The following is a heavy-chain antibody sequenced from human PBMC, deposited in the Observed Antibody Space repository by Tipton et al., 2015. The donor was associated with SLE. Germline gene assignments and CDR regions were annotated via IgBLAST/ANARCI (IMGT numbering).Heavy chain of an antibody. J-gene: IGHJ4*02. CDR1: GGSISSSSYY. Sequence: TLSLTCTVSGGSISSSSYYWGWIRQPPGKGLEWIGSIYYSGSTYYNPSLKSRVTISVDTSKNQFSLKLSSVTAADTAVYYCARGVGSITIFGVVPFDYWGQGTLVTVSS. V-gene: IGHV4-39*07. CDR3: ARGVGSITIFGVVPFDY. D-gene: IGHD3-3*01. CDR2: IYYSGST.